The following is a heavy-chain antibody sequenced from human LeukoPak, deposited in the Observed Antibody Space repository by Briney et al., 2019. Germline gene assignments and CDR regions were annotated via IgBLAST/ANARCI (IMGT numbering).Heavy chain of an antibody. D-gene: IGHD3-10*01. CDR3: ARAGVVLWFGELADAFDI. J-gene: IGHJ3*02. CDR2: IYTSGST. Sequence: SETLSLTCTVSGGSISSYYWSWIRQPAGKGLEWIGRIYTSGSTNYNPSLKSRVTMSVDTSKNQFSLKLSSVTAADTAVHHCARAGVVLWFGELADAFDIWGQGTMVTVSS. CDR1: GGSISSYY. V-gene: IGHV4-4*07.